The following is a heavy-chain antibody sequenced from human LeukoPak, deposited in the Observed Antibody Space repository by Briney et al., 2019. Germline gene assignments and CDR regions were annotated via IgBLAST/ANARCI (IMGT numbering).Heavy chain of an antibody. D-gene: IGHD4-23*01. CDR2: IYYSGST. CDR1: GGSISGYY. Sequence: SETLSLTCTVSGGSISGYYWSWIRQPPGKGLEWIGYIYYSGSTNYNPSLKSRVTISVDTSKNQFSLKLSSVTAADTAVYYCARVQAYGGKGYFDYWGQGTLVTVSS. J-gene: IGHJ4*02. V-gene: IGHV4-59*01. CDR3: ARVQAYGGKGYFDY.